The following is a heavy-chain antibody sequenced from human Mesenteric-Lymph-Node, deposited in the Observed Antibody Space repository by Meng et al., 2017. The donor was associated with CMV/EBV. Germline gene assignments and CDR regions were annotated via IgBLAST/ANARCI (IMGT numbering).Heavy chain of an antibody. CDR1: GGSFSGYY. J-gene: IGHJ4*02. CDR3: ASSPLVPAVPVYFDY. Sequence: GSLRLSCAVYGGSFSGYYWSWIRQPPGKGLEWIGEINHSGSTNYNPSLKSRVTISVDTSKNQFSLKLSSVTAADTAVYYCASSPLVPAVPVYFDYWGQGTLVTVSS. D-gene: IGHD2-2*01. V-gene: IGHV4-34*01. CDR2: INHSGST.